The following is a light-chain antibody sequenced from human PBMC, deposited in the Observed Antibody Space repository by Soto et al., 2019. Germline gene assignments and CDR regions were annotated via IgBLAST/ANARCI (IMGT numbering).Light chain of an antibody. V-gene: IGLV2-14*01. Sequence: QSALTQPASVSGSPGQSITISCTGTSSDVGDYNYVSWYQQHPGKAPKLMIYEVSNRPSGVSNRFSGSKSGNTASLTISGLQAEDEADYYCSSCSSCSTRRTRVFGTGNKVTVL. CDR2: EVS. CDR3: SSCSSCSTRRTRV. CDR1: SSDVGDYNY. J-gene: IGLJ1*01.